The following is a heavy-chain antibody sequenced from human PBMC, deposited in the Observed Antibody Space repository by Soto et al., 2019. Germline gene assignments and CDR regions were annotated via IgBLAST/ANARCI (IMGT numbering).Heavy chain of an antibody. CDR2: ISSSSSYI. CDR3: ARVHYYDSSGYYL. V-gene: IGHV3-21*01. J-gene: IGHJ4*02. CDR1: GFTFSSYS. Sequence: PGGSLRLSCTASGFTFSSYSMNWVRQAPGKGLEWVSSISSSSSYIYYADSVKGRFTISRDSAKNSLYLQMNSLRAEDTAVYYCARVHYYDSSGYYLWGQGTLVTVSS. D-gene: IGHD3-22*01.